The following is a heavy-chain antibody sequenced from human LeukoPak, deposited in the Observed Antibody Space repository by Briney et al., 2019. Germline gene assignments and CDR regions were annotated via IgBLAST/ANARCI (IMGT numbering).Heavy chain of an antibody. CDR1: GFIFGSYG. V-gene: IGHV3-30*03. CDR3: ARDPGKFGDSLRPSGLDR. CDR2: ISYDGSNK. D-gene: IGHD3-16*01. J-gene: IGHJ5*02. Sequence: QAGGSLRLSCAASGFIFGSYGMHWVRQAPGKGLEWVAVISYDGSNKFYGESVKGRFTISRDNSKNTLYLQMNSLRAEDTAVYYCARDPGKFGDSLRPSGLDRWGQGTLVTVSS.